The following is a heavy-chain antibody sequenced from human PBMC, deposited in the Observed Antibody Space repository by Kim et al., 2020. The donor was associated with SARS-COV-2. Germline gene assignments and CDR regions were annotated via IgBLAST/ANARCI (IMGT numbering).Heavy chain of an antibody. CDR1: GFTFSSYG. D-gene: IGHD2-15*01. V-gene: IGHV3-33*05. Sequence: GGSLRLSCAASGFTFSSYGMHWVRQAPGKGLEWVAVISYDGSNKYYADSVKGRFTISRDNSKNTLYLQMNSLRAEDTAVYYCARLIGFRYSSGGSCPPRDYYYGMDVWGQGTTVTVSS. CDR2: ISYDGSNK. CDR3: ARLIGFRYSSGGSCPPRDYYYGMDV. J-gene: IGHJ6*02.